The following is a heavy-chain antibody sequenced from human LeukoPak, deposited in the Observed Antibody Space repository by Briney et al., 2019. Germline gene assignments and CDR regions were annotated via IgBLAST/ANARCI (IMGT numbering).Heavy chain of an antibody. Sequence: GGSLRLSCAASGFTFSTYTMNWVRQAPGKGLEWVSSITSSSSYIYYADSVKGRFTISRDNAKNSLYLQMNSLRVEDTAVYYCASNMVRGVITDYWGQGTLVTVSS. CDR2: ITSSSSYI. J-gene: IGHJ4*02. CDR1: GFTFSTYT. CDR3: ASNMVRGVITDY. D-gene: IGHD3-10*01. V-gene: IGHV3-21*01.